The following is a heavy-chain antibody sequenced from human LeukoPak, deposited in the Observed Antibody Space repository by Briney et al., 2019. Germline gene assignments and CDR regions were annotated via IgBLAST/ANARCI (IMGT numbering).Heavy chain of an antibody. CDR2: INPNSGGT. CDR3: AREYYYGSGNYYNRIDY. J-gene: IGHJ4*02. CDR1: GYTFTGYY. D-gene: IGHD3-10*01. Sequence: ASVKVSCKAFGYTFTGYYMHWVRQAPGQGLEWMGWINPNSGGTNYAQKFQGRVTMTRDTSISTAYMELSRLRSDDTAVYYCAREYYYGSGNYYNRIDYWGQGTLVTVSS. V-gene: IGHV1-2*02.